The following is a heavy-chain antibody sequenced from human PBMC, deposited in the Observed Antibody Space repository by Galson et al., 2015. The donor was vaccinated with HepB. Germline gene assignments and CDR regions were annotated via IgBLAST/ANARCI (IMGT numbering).Heavy chain of an antibody. D-gene: IGHD2-2*01. CDR1: GGTFSSYA. CDR2: IIPILGIA. V-gene: IGHV1-69*04. CDR3: ARESIVVVPAAMIDY. J-gene: IGHJ4*02. Sequence: SVKVSCKASGGTFSSYAISWVRQAPGQGLEWMGRIIPILGIANYAQKFQGRVTITADKSTSTAYMELSSLRSEDTAVYYCARESIVVVPAAMIDYWGQGTLVTVSS.